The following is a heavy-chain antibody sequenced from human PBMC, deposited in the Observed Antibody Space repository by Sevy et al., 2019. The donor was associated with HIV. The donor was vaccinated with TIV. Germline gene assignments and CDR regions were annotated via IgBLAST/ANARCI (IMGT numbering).Heavy chain of an antibody. CDR3: ATTKDYYDSSGAPSDY. CDR1: GYTLTQLS. D-gene: IGHD3-22*01. Sequence: ASVKVSCKASGYTLTQLSMHWVRQAPGKGLEWMGSFDPEDGERLYAQKFQGRVTMTEDTSTDTAYMELWSLRSEDTAVYYCATTKDYYDSSGAPSDYWGQGTLVTVSS. V-gene: IGHV1-24*01. J-gene: IGHJ4*02. CDR2: FDPEDGER.